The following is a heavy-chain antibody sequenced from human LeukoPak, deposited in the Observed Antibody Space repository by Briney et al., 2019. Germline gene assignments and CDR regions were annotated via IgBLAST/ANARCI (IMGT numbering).Heavy chain of an antibody. CDR3: VPIAATGTPFPRFDH. CDR1: GFTFSTYA. Sequence: GGSLRLACAASGFTFSTYAMSWVRQAPGKGLEWVSGISRRGDKTYYADSVKGRFTISRDNSKNTLHLQMSSLTAEDTAVYYCVPIAATGTPFPRFDHWGQGTLVTVSS. J-gene: IGHJ4*02. CDR2: ISRRGDKT. V-gene: IGHV3-23*01. D-gene: IGHD6-13*01.